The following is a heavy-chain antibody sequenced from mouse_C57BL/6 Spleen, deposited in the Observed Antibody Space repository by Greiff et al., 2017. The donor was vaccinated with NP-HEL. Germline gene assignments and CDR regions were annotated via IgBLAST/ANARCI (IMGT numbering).Heavy chain of an antibody. CDR3: TRLYGYYFDY. Sequence: QVQLQQSGAELVRPGASVTLSCKASGYTFTDYEMHWVKQTPVHGLEWIGAIDPETGGTAYNQKFKGKAILTADKSSSTAYMELRSLTSEDSAVYYCTRLYGYYFDYWGQGTTLTVSS. V-gene: IGHV1-15*01. D-gene: IGHD2-2*01. CDR2: IDPETGGT. CDR1: GYTFTDYE. J-gene: IGHJ2*01.